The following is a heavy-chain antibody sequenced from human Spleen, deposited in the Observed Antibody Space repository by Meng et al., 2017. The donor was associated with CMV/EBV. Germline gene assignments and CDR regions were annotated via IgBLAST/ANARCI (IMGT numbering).Heavy chain of an antibody. CDR1: GGSFSGYY. V-gene: IGHV4-34*01. Sequence: SETLSLTCAVYGGSFSGYYWSWIRQPPGKGLEWIGEINHSGSTNYNPSLKSRVTISVDTSKNQFSLRLSSVTAADTAVYYCARSPIDFWSGLCWFDSWGQGTLVTVSS. CDR2: INHSGST. D-gene: IGHD3-3*01. J-gene: IGHJ5*01. CDR3: ARSPIDFWSGLCWFDS.